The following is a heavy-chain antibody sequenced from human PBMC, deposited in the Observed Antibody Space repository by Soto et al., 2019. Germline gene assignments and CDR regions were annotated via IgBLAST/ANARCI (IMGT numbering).Heavy chain of an antibody. Sequence: GESLKISCKGSGYSFTSYWIGWVRQMPGKGLEWMGIIYPGDSDTRYSPSFQGQVTISADKSISTAYLQWSSLKASDTAMYYCARHSQGIAAAGNFDYWGQGTLATVSS. V-gene: IGHV5-51*01. J-gene: IGHJ4*02. CDR1: GYSFTSYW. D-gene: IGHD6-13*01. CDR2: IYPGDSDT. CDR3: ARHSQGIAAAGNFDY.